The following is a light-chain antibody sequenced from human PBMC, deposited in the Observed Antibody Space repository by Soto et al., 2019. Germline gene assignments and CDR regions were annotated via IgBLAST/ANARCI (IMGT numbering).Light chain of an antibody. CDR2: EVS. J-gene: IGLJ1*01. CDR1: SSDVGNYKY. CDR3: FSYTSSGTYV. Sequence: QSALTQPASVSGSPGQSITISCTGTSSDVGNYKYVSWYQQHPGKAPKLMIYEVSNRPSGVSNRFSGSKSGNTASLTISGLQPEDETDYYCFSYTSSGTYVFGTGTSSPS. V-gene: IGLV2-14*01.